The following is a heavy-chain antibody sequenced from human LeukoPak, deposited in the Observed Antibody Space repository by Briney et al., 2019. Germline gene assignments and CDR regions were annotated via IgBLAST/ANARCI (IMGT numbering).Heavy chain of an antibody. Sequence: GESLKISCKGSGYGFTSDWIGWVRQMPGKGLEWMGIIYPGDSGSRYSPSFQGQATISVDKSISTAYLQWSSLRASDTAMYYCARFAKYGSGMFGFYFDYWGQGTLVTVSS. D-gene: IGHD3-10*01. CDR1: GYGFTSDW. CDR3: ARFAKYGSGMFGFYFDY. J-gene: IGHJ4*02. V-gene: IGHV5-51*01. CDR2: IYPGDSGS.